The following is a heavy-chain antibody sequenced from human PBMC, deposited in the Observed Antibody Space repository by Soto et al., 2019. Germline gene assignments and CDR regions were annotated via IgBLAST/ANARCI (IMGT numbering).Heavy chain of an antibody. CDR1: GGSISSYY. CDR3: ARDSKRGNIDY. J-gene: IGHJ4*02. V-gene: IGHV4-59*01. CDR2: IYYSGST. Sequence: SETLSLTCTVSGGSISSYYWSWIRQPPGKGLEWIGYIYYSGSTNYNPSLKSRVTISVDTSKNQFSLKLSSVTAEDTAVYYCARDSKRGNIDYWGQGTLVTVSS. D-gene: IGHD1-26*01.